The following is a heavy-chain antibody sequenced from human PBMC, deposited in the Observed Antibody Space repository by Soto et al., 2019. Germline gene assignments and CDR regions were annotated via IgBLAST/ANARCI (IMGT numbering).Heavy chain of an antibody. V-gene: IGHV4-31*03. D-gene: IGHD3-10*01. CDR1: GGSISSGGYY. CDR3: VRGVLS. J-gene: IGHJ1*01. CDR2: IHHSGST. Sequence: QVQLQESGPGLVKASQTLSLTCNVSGGSISSGGYYWTWIRQHPGKGLEWIGNIHHSGSTFYNPSLKSRVSISVDPPKNQFSLKLSSVAAADTAVYSCVRGVLSWGQGTLVTVSS.